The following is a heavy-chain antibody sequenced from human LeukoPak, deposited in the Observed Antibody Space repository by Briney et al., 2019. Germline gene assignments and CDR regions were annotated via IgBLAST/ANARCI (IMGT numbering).Heavy chain of an antibody. V-gene: IGHV3-7*03. D-gene: IGHD1-26*01. Sequence: GGSLRLTCVDSGFTFSSHWMSWVRQAPGKGLEWVANINQGEGEKYYVDSVKGRFTISRDNAKKSLFLQMNSLRAEDTAVYYCARGRFIAGTTAYYFDYWGQGTLVTVSS. CDR3: ARGRFIAGTTAYYFDY. J-gene: IGHJ4*02. CDR1: GFTFSSHW. CDR2: INQGEGEK.